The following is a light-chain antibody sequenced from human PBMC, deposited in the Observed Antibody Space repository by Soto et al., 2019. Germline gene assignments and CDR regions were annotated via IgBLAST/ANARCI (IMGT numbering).Light chain of an antibody. CDR2: GAS. J-gene: IGKJ1*01. V-gene: IGKV3-15*01. CDR1: QSVSSSY. CDR3: HQYNNWPPWT. Sequence: EIVLTQSPGTLSLSPGESATLSCRASQSVSSSYLAWYQQKPGQAPRLLIYGASTRATGIPARFSGSGSGTEFTLTISSLQSEDFAVYYCHQYNNWPPWTFGQGTKVDIK.